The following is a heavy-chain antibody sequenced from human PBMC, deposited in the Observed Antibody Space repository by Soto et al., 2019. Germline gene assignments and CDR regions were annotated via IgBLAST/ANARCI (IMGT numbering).Heavy chain of an antibody. D-gene: IGHD5-12*01. CDR2: INSNGGST. CDR1: GYTFSTNA. Sequence: EVQLVESGGGLVQPGGSLRLSCAASGYTFSTNAMHWVRQAPGKGLEYVSVINSNGGSTFYANSVKGRFTISRDNSKNTLYLQMGSLRVEDTGVYYCARAPGYSGYDALDYWGQGTLVTVSS. V-gene: IGHV3-64*01. J-gene: IGHJ4*02. CDR3: ARAPGYSGYDALDY.